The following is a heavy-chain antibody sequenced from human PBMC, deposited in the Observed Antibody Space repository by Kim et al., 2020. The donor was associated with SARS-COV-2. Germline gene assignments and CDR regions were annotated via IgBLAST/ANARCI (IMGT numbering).Heavy chain of an antibody. V-gene: IGHV3-21*01. J-gene: IGHJ4*02. Sequence: GGSLRLSCAASGFTFSSYSMNWVRQAPGKGLEWVSSISSSSSYIYYADSVKGRFTISRDNAKNSLYLQMNSLRAEDTAVYYCARGGYCTNGVCSPQFYFDYWGQGTLVTVSS. CDR1: GFTFSSYS. D-gene: IGHD2-8*01. CDR3: ARGGYCTNGVCSPQFYFDY. CDR2: ISSSSSYI.